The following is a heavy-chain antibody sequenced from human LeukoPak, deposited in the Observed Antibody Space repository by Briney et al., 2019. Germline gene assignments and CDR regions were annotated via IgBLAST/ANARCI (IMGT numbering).Heavy chain of an antibody. CDR2: INPNSGGT. J-gene: IGHJ5*02. CDR1: GYTFTGYY. CDR3: ARVNPIAVRGGGFDP. D-gene: IGHD6-19*01. V-gene: IGHV1-2*02. Sequence: ASVKVSCKASGYTFTGYYMHWVRQAPGQGLEWMGWINPNSGGTNYAQKFQGRVTMTRDTSISTAYMELSRLRSDDTAVYYCARVNPIAVRGGGFDPWGQGTLVTVSS.